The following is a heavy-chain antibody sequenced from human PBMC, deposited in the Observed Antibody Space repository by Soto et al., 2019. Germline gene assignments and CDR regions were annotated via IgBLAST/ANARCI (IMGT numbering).Heavy chain of an antibody. CDR3: ARGRKEYSIRWYVD. CDR1: GGSFSTYY. J-gene: IGHJ4*02. Sequence: QVQLQQWGAGLLKPSETLSLTCAVYGGSFSTYYWSWIRQPPGKGLEWIGEINHSGSTNFNPSLKSRFTIVVDTSKNQFPLKLTSVTAADTAVYFCARGRKEYSIRWYVDWGQGTLVTVSS. D-gene: IGHD6-13*01. CDR2: INHSGST. V-gene: IGHV4-34*01.